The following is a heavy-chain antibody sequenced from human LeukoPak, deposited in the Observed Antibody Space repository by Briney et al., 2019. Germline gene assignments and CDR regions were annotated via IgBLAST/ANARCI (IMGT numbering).Heavy chain of an antibody. CDR3: ARVVEYYYYMDV. CDR2: ISSSGSTI. Sequence: PGGSLRLSCAASGFTFSSYSMNWVRQAPGKGLEWVSYISSSGSTIYYADSVKGRFTISRDNAKNSLYLQMNSLRAEDTALYHCARVVEYYYYMDVWGKGTTVTVSS. D-gene: IGHD2-15*01. CDR1: GFTFSSYS. V-gene: IGHV3-48*01. J-gene: IGHJ6*03.